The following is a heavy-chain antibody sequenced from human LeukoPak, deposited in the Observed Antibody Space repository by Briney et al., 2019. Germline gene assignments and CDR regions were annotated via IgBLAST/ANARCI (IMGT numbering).Heavy chain of an antibody. D-gene: IGHD2-15*01. CDR1: GFTFSSYC. V-gene: IGHV3-33*08. J-gene: IGHJ4*02. Sequence: GGSLRLSYAASGFTFSSYCMHWVRQAPGKGLEWVAAIWYDGSIQYYADSVKGRFTISRDNSKNTLYLQMDSLRAEDTAVYYCAGGGYCSGSSCYGSDYWGQGTLVSVSS. CDR2: IWYDGSIQ. CDR3: AGGGYCSGSSCYGSDY.